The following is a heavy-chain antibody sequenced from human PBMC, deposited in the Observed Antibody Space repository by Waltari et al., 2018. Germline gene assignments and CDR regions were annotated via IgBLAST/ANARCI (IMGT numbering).Heavy chain of an antibody. CDR2: IYYSGST. D-gene: IGHD6-6*01. Sequence: QVQLQESGPGLVKPSETLSLTCTVSGGSISSHYWSWIRQPPGKGLEWIGYIYYSGSTNYNPSLKSRVTISVDTSKNQFSLKLSSVTAADTAVYYCARVRIAARSFDYWGQGTLVTVSS. J-gene: IGHJ4*02. CDR1: GGSISSHY. CDR3: ARVRIAARSFDY. V-gene: IGHV4-59*11.